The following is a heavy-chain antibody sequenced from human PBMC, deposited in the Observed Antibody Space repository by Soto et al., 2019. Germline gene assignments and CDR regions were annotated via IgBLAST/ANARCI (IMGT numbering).Heavy chain of an antibody. CDR2: IYYSGST. Sequence: QVQLQESGPGLVKPSETLSLTCTVSGGSISSYYWSWIRQPPGKGLEWIGYIYYSGSTNYNPSLKSRVTISVDTSKNQFSLKLSSVTAADTAVYYCAREGHYVWGSYRRHYYFDYWGQGTLVTVSS. V-gene: IGHV4-59*01. CDR3: AREGHYVWGSYRRHYYFDY. D-gene: IGHD3-16*02. CDR1: GGSISSYY. J-gene: IGHJ4*02.